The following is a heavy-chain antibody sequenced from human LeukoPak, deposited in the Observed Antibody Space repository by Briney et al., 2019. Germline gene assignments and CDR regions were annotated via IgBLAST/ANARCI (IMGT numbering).Heavy chain of an antibody. J-gene: IGHJ4*02. Sequence: GGSLRLSCAASGFTFSSYSMNWVRQAPGKGLEWVSSISSSSSYIYYADSVKGRFSISRDNAKNSLYLQMNSLRAEDTAVYYCARVPYDFWSGYYEALFDYWGQGTLVTVSS. V-gene: IGHV3-21*01. CDR3: ARVPYDFWSGYYEALFDY. CDR2: ISSSSSYI. D-gene: IGHD3-3*01. CDR1: GFTFSSYS.